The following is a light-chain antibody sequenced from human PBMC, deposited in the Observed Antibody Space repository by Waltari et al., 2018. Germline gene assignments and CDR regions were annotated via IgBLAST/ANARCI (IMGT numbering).Light chain of an antibody. Sequence: EIVLTQSPGTLSLSPGERATLACGASQSVSSNDLAWYQQKPGQAPRVLIYGRYNRATGIPDRFSGSGSGTDFTLTISRLEPEDFAVYYCQQYGSWTFGQGTKVEIK. CDR3: QQYGSWT. CDR2: GRY. CDR1: QSVSSND. V-gene: IGKV3-20*01. J-gene: IGKJ1*01.